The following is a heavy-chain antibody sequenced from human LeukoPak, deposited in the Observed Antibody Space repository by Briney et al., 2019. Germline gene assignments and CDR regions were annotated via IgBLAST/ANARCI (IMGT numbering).Heavy chain of an antibody. V-gene: IGHV1-18*01. CDR3: ARGEHTVGATWAFDI. D-gene: IGHD1-26*01. CDR2: ISAYNGNT. J-gene: IGHJ3*02. CDR1: GYTFTSYG. Sequence: GASVKVSCKASGYTFTSYGISWVRQAPGQGLEWMGWISAYNGNTNYAQKVQGRVTTTTDTSTNTAYMELRSLRSDDTAVYYCARGEHTVGATWAFDIWGQGTMVTVSS.